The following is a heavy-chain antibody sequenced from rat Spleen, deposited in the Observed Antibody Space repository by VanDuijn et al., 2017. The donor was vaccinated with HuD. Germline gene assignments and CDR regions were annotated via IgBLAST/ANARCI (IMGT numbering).Heavy chain of an antibody. CDR3: TRHALMYTTDPFAY. Sequence: EVQLVESGGGLVQPGRSLKLSCAASGFPFSDYNMAWVRQAPKKGLEWVATIIYDGSRTYYRDSVKGRFTISRDNAKSTLYLQMDSLRSEDTATYYCTRHALMYTTDPFAYWGQGTLVTVSS. V-gene: IGHV5S10*01. D-gene: IGHD1-6*01. CDR1: GFPFSDYN. J-gene: IGHJ3*01. CDR2: IIYDGSRT.